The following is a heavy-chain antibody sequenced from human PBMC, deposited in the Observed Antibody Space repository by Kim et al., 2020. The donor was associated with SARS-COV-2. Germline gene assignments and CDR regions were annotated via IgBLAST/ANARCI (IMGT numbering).Heavy chain of an antibody. CDR2: INTNTGNP. Sequence: ASVKVSCKASGYTFTRYGINWVRQAPGQGLEWMGWINTNTGNPTYAQGFTGRFVFSLDTSVSTAYLQISSLKAEDTAVYYCARDSGSSGWTVYYYYYYYMDVWGKGTTVTVSS. J-gene: IGHJ6*03. D-gene: IGHD6-19*01. CDR1: GYTFTRYG. CDR3: ARDSGSSGWTVYYYYYYYMDV. V-gene: IGHV7-4-1*02.